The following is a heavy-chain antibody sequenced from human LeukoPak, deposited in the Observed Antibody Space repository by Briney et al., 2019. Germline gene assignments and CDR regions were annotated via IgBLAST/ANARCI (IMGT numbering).Heavy chain of an antibody. Sequence: PSETLSLTCTVSGGSISSYYWTWIRQPPGKGLEWIGYIFYSGGSNYNPSLKGRVTISVDTSKNHFSLKLSSVTAADTAVYYCARLGSTFDIWGQGTMVTVSS. J-gene: IGHJ3*02. D-gene: IGHD2-2*01. CDR1: GGSISSYY. V-gene: IGHV4-59*08. CDR2: IFYSGGS. CDR3: ARLGSTFDI.